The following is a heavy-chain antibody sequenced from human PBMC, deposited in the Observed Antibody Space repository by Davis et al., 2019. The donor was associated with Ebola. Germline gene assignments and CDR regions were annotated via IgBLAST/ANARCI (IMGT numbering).Heavy chain of an antibody. V-gene: IGHV4-30-4*01. Sequence: PSETLSLTCTVSGGSISSGDYYWSWLRQPPGKGLEWIGYIYYSGSTYYNPSLRSRVTITVDTSKNQFPLKLSSVTAADTAVYYCARSGIAAAGDWFDTRGQGTLVTVSS. D-gene: IGHD6-13*01. J-gene: IGHJ5*02. CDR3: ARSGIAAAGDWFDT. CDR1: GGSISSGDYY. CDR2: IYYSGST.